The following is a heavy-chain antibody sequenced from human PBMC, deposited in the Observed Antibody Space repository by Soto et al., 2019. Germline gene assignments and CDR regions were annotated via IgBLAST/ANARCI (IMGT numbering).Heavy chain of an antibody. V-gene: IGHV3-11*01. D-gene: IGHD3-3*01. Sequence: PGGSLRLSCAASGFTFSDYYMSWIRQAPGKGLEWVAYISSSGSTIYYADSVKGRFTISRDNAKNSLYLQMNSLRAEDTAVYYCARDGSEYDFWSGYYRYYYGMDVWGQGTTVTVSS. CDR2: ISSSGSTI. CDR3: ARDGSEYDFWSGYYRYYYGMDV. J-gene: IGHJ6*02. CDR1: GFTFSDYY.